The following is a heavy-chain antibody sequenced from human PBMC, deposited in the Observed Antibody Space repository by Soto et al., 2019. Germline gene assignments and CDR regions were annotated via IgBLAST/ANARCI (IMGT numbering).Heavy chain of an antibody. J-gene: IGHJ4*02. CDR2: IWYDGSNK. D-gene: IGHD3-3*01. CDR3: ARLSKNYDFWSGPFDY. Sequence: GGSLRLSCAASGFTFSSYGMHWVRQAPGKGLEWVAVIWYDGSNKYYADSVKGRFTISRDNSKNTLYLQMNSLRAEDTAVYYCARLSKNYDFWSGPFDYWGQGTLVTVSS. V-gene: IGHV3-33*01. CDR1: GFTFSSYG.